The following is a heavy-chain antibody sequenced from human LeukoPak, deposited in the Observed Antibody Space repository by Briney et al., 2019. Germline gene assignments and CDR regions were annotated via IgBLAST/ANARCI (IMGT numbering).Heavy chain of an antibody. Sequence: GGSLRLSCAASGFTFSSYWMSWVRQAPGKGLEWVANIKQDGSEKYYVDSVKGRFTISRDNAKNSLYLQMNSLRAEDTAVYYCARDFHDTYCYYGMDVWGQGTTVTVSS. CDR1: GFTFSSYW. CDR2: IKQDGSEK. CDR3: ARDFHDTYCYYGMDV. D-gene: IGHD3-9*01. J-gene: IGHJ6*02. V-gene: IGHV3-7*01.